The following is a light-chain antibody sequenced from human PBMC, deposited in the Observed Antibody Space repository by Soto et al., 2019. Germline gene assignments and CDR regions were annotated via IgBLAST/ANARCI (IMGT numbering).Light chain of an antibody. CDR2: EVS. J-gene: IGLJ2*01. CDR3: SSFAGSPVV. V-gene: IGLV2-8*01. Sequence: QSALTPPPSASGSPGQSVTNTSSGTSSDVGEENYVSWYQQHPGKVPKLILYEVSKRPSGVPDRFSGSRSGNTASLTVSGLQAEDEADDYCSSFAGSPVVFGGGTKLTVL. CDR1: SSDVGEENY.